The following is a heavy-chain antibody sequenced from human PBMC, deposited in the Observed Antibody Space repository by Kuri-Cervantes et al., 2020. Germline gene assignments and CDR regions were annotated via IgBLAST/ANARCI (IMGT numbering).Heavy chain of an antibody. CDR1: GYSFTNYW. CDR2: IYPGDSDT. J-gene: IGHJ4*02. D-gene: IGHD1-26*01. CDR3: ARLEMVGATRFKY. V-gene: IGHV5-51*01. Sequence: GESLKISCKGSGYSFTNYWIGWVRQMPGKGLEWMGIIYPGDSDTRYSPSFQGQVTISADKSASTAYLQWSSLKASDTAVYYCARLEMVGATRFKYWGQGTQVTVSS.